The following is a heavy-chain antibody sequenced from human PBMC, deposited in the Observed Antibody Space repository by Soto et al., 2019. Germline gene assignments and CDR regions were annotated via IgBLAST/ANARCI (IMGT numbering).Heavy chain of an antibody. CDR3: AREYRSSWVHVNWFDP. D-gene: IGHD6-13*01. Sequence: QVQLVQSGAEVKKPGASVKVSCKASGYTFTSYGISWVRQAPGQGLEWMGWISAYNGNTHYAQTLQGRVIMTTDTATSAAYMELRSLRSDDTAVYYCAREYRSSWVHVNWFDPWGQGTLVTVSS. CDR2: ISAYNGNT. V-gene: IGHV1-18*01. CDR1: GYTFTSYG. J-gene: IGHJ5*02.